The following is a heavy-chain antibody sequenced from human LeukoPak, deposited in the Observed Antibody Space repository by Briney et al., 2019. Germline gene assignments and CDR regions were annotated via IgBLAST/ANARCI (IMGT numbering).Heavy chain of an antibody. D-gene: IGHD3-10*01. CDR1: GFTFSSYG. CDR3: ARGPNRGGVDY. CDR2: IWYDGSNK. J-gene: IGHJ4*02. Sequence: GGSLRLSCAACGFTFSSYGMHWVRQAPGKGLEWVAVIWYDGSNKYYADSVKGRFTISRDNSKNTLYLQMNSLRAEDTAVYYCARGPNRGGVDYWGQGTLVTVSS. V-gene: IGHV3-33*01.